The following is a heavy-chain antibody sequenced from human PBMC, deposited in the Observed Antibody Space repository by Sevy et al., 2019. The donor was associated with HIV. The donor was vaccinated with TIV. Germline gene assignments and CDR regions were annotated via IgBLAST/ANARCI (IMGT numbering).Heavy chain of an antibody. Sequence: GGSLRLSCAASGFTFSDYYMSWIRQAPGKGLEWVSYISSSGSTIYYADSVKGRFTISRDNAKNSLYLQMNSLRAEDTAVYYCARDKFRNYAGRGAVDYYYYGMDVWGQGTTVTVSS. CDR3: ARDKFRNYAGRGAVDYYYYGMDV. V-gene: IGHV3-11*01. CDR2: ISSSGSTI. D-gene: IGHD2-2*01. J-gene: IGHJ6*02. CDR1: GFTFSDYY.